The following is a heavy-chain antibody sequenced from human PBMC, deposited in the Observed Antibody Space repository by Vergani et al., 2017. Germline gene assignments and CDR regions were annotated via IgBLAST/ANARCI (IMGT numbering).Heavy chain of an antibody. CDR1: GGSFSGYY. CDR2: INHSGST. V-gene: IGHV4-34*01. D-gene: IGHD2-21*02. CDR3: ARVPTIVVVTAIPWYFDL. Sequence: QVQLQQWGAGLLKPSETLSLTCAVYGGSFSGYYWSWIRQPPGKGLEWIGEINHSGSTNYNPSLQSRVTISVDTSKNQFSLKLSSVTAADTAVYYCARVPTIVVVTAIPWYFDLWGRGTLVTVSS. J-gene: IGHJ2*01.